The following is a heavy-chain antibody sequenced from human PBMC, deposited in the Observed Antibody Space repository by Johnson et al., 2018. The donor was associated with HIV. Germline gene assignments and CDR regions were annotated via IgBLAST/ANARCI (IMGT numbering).Heavy chain of an antibody. J-gene: IGHJ3*02. CDR1: GFTFSSYG. D-gene: IGHD3-22*01. CDR3: AKTLGYDSSGCHDGFDI. CDR2: IRYDGSNK. Sequence: QVQLVESGGGVVQPGRSLRLSCAASGFTFSSYGMHWVRQAPGKGLEWVAFIRYDGSNKYYADSVKGRFTISRDNSKRTLYVQMNSLRREDTAVYYCAKTLGYDSSGCHDGFDIWGQGTLVTVSS. V-gene: IGHV3-30*02.